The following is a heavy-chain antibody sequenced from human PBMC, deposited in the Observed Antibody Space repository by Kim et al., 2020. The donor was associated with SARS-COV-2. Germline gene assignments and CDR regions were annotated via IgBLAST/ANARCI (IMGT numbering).Heavy chain of an antibody. CDR1: GGSISSYY. J-gene: IGHJ6*03. D-gene: IGHD3-3*01. CDR3: ARHVTRRITIFGVVTHMDV. CDR2: IYYSGST. Sequence: SETLSLTCTVSGGSISSYYWSWIRQPPGKGLEWIGYIYYSGSTNYNPSLKSRVTISVDTSKNQFSLKLSSVTAADTAVYYCARHVTRRITIFGVVTHMDVWGKGTPVTVSS. V-gene: IGHV4-59*08.